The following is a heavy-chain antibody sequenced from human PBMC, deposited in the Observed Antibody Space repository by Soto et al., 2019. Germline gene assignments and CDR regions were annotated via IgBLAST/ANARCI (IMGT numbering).Heavy chain of an antibody. CDR2: MNPNSGNT. Sequence: GASVKVSCKASGYTFTSYDINWVRQATGQGLEWMGWMNPNSGNTGYAQKLQGRVTMTRNTSISTAYMELSSLRSEDTAVYYCARPEYYGSGSLRSPAYYYYYYVMDVWGQGTTVTVS. J-gene: IGHJ6*02. CDR3: ARPEYYGSGSLRSPAYYYYYYVMDV. D-gene: IGHD3-10*01. CDR1: GYTFTSYD. V-gene: IGHV1-8*02.